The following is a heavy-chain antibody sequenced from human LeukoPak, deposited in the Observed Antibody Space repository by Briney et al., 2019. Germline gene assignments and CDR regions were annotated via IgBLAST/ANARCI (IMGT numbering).Heavy chain of an antibody. Sequence: PSETLSLTCTVSGGSISSYYWSWIRQLPGEGLEWIGYIYYSGSTNYNPSLKSRVTISVETSKNQFSLKLGSVTAADTAVYYCARETMVRGVIMTHYFDYWGQGTLVTVSS. CDR3: ARETMVRGVIMTHYFDY. CDR1: GGSISSYY. D-gene: IGHD3-10*01. V-gene: IGHV4-59*01. CDR2: IYYSGST. J-gene: IGHJ4*02.